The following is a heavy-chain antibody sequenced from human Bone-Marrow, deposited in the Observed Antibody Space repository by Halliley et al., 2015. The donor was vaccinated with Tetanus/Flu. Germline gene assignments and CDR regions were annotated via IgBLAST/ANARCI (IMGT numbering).Heavy chain of an antibody. CDR2: IYYSGST. D-gene: IGHD1-26*01. CDR3: SIGGTREHF. Sequence: TLSLTCAVSGASISSGDYFWSWIRQPPGKGLEWIGYIYYSGSTYYHPSVQSRIAISRYTSKTQFSLKLRSVTAADTAVYFCSIGGTREHFWGQGILVTVSS. V-gene: IGHV4-30-4*01. J-gene: IGHJ4*02. CDR1: GASISSGDYF.